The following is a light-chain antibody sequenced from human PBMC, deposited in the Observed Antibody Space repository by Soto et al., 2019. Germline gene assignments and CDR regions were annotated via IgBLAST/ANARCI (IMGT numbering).Light chain of an antibody. Sequence: EIVLTQSPAALSLSPGESATLSCRASQTASITYLTWYQQKPGQAPRLLIFGASKRATGIPDRFSGSGSGRDFTLTISGLEPEDFAVYYCQQYGSSPLISFGQGTRLEI. CDR1: QTASITY. CDR3: QQYGSSPLIS. J-gene: IGKJ5*01. CDR2: GAS. V-gene: IGKV3-20*01.